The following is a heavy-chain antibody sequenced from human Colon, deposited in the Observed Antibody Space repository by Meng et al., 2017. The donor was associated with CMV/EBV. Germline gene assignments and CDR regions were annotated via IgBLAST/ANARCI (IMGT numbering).Heavy chain of an antibody. J-gene: IGHJ6*02. CDR3: AKENCGSTSCYLGPTYYFYGMDV. V-gene: IGHV3-30*02. CDR2: IRYDGIIQ. Sequence: GGSLRLSCATSGFTFSYYGMHWVRRAPFKGLEWVAFIRYDGIIQYYADSVKGRFTVSRDNSNSTLHLQMDSLEPEDTAEYYCAKENCGSTSCYLGPTYYFYGMDVWGQGTTVTVSS. CDR1: GFTFSYYG. D-gene: IGHD2-2*01.